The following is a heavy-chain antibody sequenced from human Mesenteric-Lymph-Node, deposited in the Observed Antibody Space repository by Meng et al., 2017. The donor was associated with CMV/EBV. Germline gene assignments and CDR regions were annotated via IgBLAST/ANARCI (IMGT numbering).Heavy chain of an antibody. Sequence: GESLKISCAASGFTFSSYSMNWVRQAPGKGLEWVSSISSSSSYIYYADSVKGRFTISRDNAKNSLYLQMNSLRAEDMAVYYCARDSGSYYTFSGGMDVWGQGTTVTVSS. D-gene: IGHD3-10*01. V-gene: IGHV3-21*01. CDR2: ISSSSSYI. CDR3: ARDSGSYYTFSGGMDV. J-gene: IGHJ6*02. CDR1: GFTFSSYS.